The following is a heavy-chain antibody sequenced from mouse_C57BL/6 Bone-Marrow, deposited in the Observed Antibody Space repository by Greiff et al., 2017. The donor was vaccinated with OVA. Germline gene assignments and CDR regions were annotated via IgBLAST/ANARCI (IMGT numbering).Heavy chain of an antibody. CDR1: GYTFTDYY. V-gene: IGHV1-26*01. CDR3: ARGGYDLMDY. CDR2: INPNNGGT. J-gene: IGHJ4*01. Sequence: VQLQQSGPELVKPGASVKISCKASGYTFTDYYMNWVKQSHGKSLEWIGDINPNNGGTSYNQKFKGKATLTVDKSSSTAYMELRSLTSEDSAVYYCARGGYDLMDYWGQGTSVTVSS. D-gene: IGHD2-12*01.